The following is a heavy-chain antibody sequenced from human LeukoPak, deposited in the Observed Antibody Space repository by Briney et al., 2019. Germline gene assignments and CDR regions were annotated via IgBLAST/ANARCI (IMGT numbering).Heavy chain of an antibody. CDR2: IYAGDSDT. Sequence: GESLKISCKGFGYSFTSYWIGWVRQMPGKGLEWTGMIYAGDSDTRYSPSFQGQVTMSADKSMSTAYLQWSSLKASDTAMYFCATIRLSNAFDMWGQGTMVTVSS. J-gene: IGHJ3*02. CDR1: GYSFTSYW. V-gene: IGHV5-51*01. D-gene: IGHD2-2*01. CDR3: ATIRLSNAFDM.